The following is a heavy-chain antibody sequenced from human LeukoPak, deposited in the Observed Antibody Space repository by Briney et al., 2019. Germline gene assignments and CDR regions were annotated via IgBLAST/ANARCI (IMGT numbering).Heavy chain of an antibody. CDR1: GGSISSNNW. Sequence: SGTLSLTCAVSGGSISSNNWWNWVRQPPGKGLEWIGEIHHSGSTHYNPSLKSRLTISVDKSKNQFSLKLTSVTAADTAVYYCVRGPYGSGISNWFDPWGQGTQVIVSS. J-gene: IGHJ5*02. CDR2: IHHSGST. D-gene: IGHD3-10*01. V-gene: IGHV4-4*02. CDR3: VRGPYGSGISNWFDP.